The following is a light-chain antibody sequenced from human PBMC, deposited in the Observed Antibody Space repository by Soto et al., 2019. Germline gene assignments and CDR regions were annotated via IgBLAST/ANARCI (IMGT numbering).Light chain of an antibody. J-gene: IGLJ3*02. Sequence: VVTQPPSVSGAPGQRVTISCTGSSSNIGAGYDVHWYQQLPGTAPKLLIYGNSNRPSGVPDRFSGSKSGTSASLAITGLRAEDEADYYCQSYDSSLSGWVFGGGTKLTVL. CDR1: SSNIGAGYD. CDR3: QSYDSSLSGWV. CDR2: GNS. V-gene: IGLV1-40*01.